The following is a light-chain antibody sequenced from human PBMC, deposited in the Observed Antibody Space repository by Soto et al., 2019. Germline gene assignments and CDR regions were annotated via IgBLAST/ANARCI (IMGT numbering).Light chain of an antibody. CDR3: QKYNNWPLT. CDR2: GAS. J-gene: IGKJ5*01. Sequence: EIVMTQSPATLSVSPGERATLSCRASRSVSNNLAWHQQKPGQAPRLLIYGASTRATGIPARFSGSWSGTEFTLTISSLQSEDSAVYYCQKYNNWPLTLGQGTRLEI. CDR1: RSVSNN. V-gene: IGKV3-15*01.